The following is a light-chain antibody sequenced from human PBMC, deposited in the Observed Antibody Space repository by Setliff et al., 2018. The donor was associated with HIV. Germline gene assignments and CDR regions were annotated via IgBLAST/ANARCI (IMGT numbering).Light chain of an antibody. Sequence: QSALTQPASVSGFPGQSITISCTGTSSDVGRYKYVSWYQQHPGKAPKLIISDVDKRPSGVSHRFPGSKSGNTASLTISGLQTEDEADYFCSSYTNSNAHVLFGGGTKVTVL. J-gene: IGLJ2*01. CDR3: SSYTNSNAHVL. V-gene: IGLV2-14*03. CDR2: DVD. CDR1: SSDVGRYKY.